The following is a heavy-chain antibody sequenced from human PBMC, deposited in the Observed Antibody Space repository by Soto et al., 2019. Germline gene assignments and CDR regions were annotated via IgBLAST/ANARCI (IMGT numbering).Heavy chain of an antibody. J-gene: IGHJ4*02. CDR1: GGTFSSYA. V-gene: IGHV1-69*01. CDR2: IIPIFGTA. D-gene: IGHD6-13*01. Sequence: QVQLVQSGAEVKKPGSSVKASCKASGGTFSSYAISWVRQAPGQGLEWMGGIIPIFGTANYAQKFQGRVTITADESTSTAYMELSSLRSEDTAVYYCARAPGIAAAGNFDYWGQGTLVTVSS. CDR3: ARAPGIAAAGNFDY.